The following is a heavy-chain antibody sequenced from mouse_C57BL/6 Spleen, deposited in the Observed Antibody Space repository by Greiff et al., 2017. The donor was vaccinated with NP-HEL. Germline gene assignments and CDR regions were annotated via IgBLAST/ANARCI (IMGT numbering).Heavy chain of an antibody. J-gene: IGHJ1*03. CDR3: ARGGTGYWYFDV. CDR2: IYPGDGDT. V-gene: IGHV1-80*01. CDR1: GYAFSSYW. D-gene: IGHD4-1*01. Sequence: QVQLQQSGAELVKPGASVKISCKASGYAFSSYWMNWVKQRPGKGLEWIGQIYPGDGDTNYNGKFKGKATLTADKSSSTAYMQLSSLTSEDSAVYFCARGGTGYWYFDVWGTGTTVTVSS.